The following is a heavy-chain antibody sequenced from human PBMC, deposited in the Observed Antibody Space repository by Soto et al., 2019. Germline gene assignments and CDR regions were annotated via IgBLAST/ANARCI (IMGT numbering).Heavy chain of an antibody. D-gene: IGHD5-12*01. J-gene: IGHJ6*02. Sequence: YARHRVSKKTGKGLEWVAIISYDGSNKYYADSVKGRFTISRDNSKNTLYLQMNSLRAEDTAVYYCVKERGYQGHDYSGMAGRGQGTTVPVSS. CDR2: ISYDGSNK. CDR3: VKERGYQGHDYSGMAG. CDR1: YA. V-gene: IGHV3-30*18.